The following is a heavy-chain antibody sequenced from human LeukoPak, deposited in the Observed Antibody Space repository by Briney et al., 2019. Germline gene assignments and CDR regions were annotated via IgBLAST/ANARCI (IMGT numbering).Heavy chain of an antibody. J-gene: IGHJ3*02. CDR1: GYSFTSYW. V-gene: IGHV5-51*01. CDR3: ARRGDSSGYTNPHAFDI. CDR2: IYPSDSDT. D-gene: IGHD3-22*01. Sequence: GESLKISCKGSGYSFTSYWIGWVRQMPGKGLEWMGIIYPSDSDTRYSPSFQGQVTISADKSISTAYLQWSSLKASDTAMYYCARRGDSSGYTNPHAFDIWGQGTMVTVSS.